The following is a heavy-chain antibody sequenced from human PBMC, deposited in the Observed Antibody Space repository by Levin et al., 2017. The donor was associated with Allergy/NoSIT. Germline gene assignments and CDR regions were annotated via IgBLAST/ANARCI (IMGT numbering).Heavy chain of an antibody. CDR3: ARDGAVAGRFMANWYFNL. D-gene: IGHD6-19*01. Sequence: LSLTCAASGFTFSSSDMHWVRQAPGKGLEWVAAIGTAADTFYPDSVKGRFTISRENAMNSLYLEMNSLTAGDTAVYYCARDGAVAGRFMANWYFNLWGRGTLVTVSS. CDR1: GFTFSSSD. J-gene: IGHJ2*01. V-gene: IGHV3-13*01. CDR2: IGTAADT.